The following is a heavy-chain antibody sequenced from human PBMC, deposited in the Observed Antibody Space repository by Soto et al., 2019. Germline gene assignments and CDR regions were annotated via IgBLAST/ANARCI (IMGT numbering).Heavy chain of an antibody. CDR1: GFTFINFA. J-gene: IGHJ5*02. Sequence: EVQLVESGGGLVHPEGSLRLSCAASGFTFINFAMTWVRQAPGKGLEWVSAISGNGISTYYADAVKGRFTISRDNSKDTVHLQMHSLSADDTAVEYCAKVLDPDVWGPAHGGFDPWGQGVLVTVSS. CDR2: ISGNGIST. D-gene: IGHD3-16*01. CDR3: AKVLDPDVWGPAHGGFDP. V-gene: IGHV3-23*04.